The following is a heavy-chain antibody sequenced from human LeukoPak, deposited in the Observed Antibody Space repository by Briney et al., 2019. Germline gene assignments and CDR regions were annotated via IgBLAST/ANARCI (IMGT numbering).Heavy chain of an antibody. V-gene: IGHV3-23*01. J-gene: IGHJ4*02. CDR1: GVSFSNYA. Sequence: GGSLRLSCTASGVSFSNYALSWVRQAPGKGLEWVSAISGSGDNTYYADSVKGRFTISRDNSKNTLYLHMNNLSAEDTAVYYCANSGLGFYYFDYCGQGTLVTVSS. CDR3: ANSGLGFYYFDY. CDR2: ISGSGDNT.